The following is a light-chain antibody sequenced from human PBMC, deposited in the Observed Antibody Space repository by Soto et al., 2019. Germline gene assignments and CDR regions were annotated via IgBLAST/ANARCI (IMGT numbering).Light chain of an antibody. V-gene: IGKV3-20*01. CDR1: QSVSSSY. Sequence: EVVLTQSPGTLSLSPGETATLSCRASQSVSSSYLAWFQQKPGQAPRLLIYAASYRATGIPDRFSGSGSGTDFTLTILRLEPEDFAVYYCQQYRRSLTWTFGQGTKVEIK. CDR2: AAS. CDR3: QQYRRSLTWT. J-gene: IGKJ1*01.